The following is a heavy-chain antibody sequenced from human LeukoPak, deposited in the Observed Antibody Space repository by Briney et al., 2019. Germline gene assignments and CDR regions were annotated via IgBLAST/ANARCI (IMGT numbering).Heavy chain of an antibody. CDR2: ISSSSYI. J-gene: IGHJ4*02. Sequence: GGSLRLSCAASGFTFNSYSMNWVRQAPGKGLEWVSSISSSSYIYYADSVKGRFTISGDNAKNSLYLQMNSLRAEDTAVYYCARDYYILTGYSPTDYWGQGTLVTVSS. D-gene: IGHD3-9*01. CDR1: GFTFNSYS. CDR3: ARDYYILTGYSPTDY. V-gene: IGHV3-21*01.